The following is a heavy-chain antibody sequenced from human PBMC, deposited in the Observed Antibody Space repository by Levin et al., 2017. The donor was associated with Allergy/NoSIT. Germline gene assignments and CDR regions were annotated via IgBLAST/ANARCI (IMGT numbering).Heavy chain of an antibody. CDR1: GFNVDSYW. J-gene: IGHJ4*02. CDR2: INQDGSEK. Sequence: PGGSLRLSCAASGFNVDSYWMNWVRQGPAKGLEWVANINQDGSEKNYVDSVKGRFSISRDNAKNSLYLQMDSLRAEDTAVYYCGAGIRISPGYWGRGTLVTVSS. D-gene: IGHD2/OR15-2a*01. V-gene: IGHV3-7*01. CDR3: GAGIRISPGY.